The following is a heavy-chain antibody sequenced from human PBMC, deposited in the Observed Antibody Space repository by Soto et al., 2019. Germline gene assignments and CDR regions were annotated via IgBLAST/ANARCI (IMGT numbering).Heavy chain of an antibody. D-gene: IGHD3-22*01. CDR3: VRDWPHYYDSSGSFDY. Sequence: GGSLRLSCVASGFTFSSYWMHWVRQAPRKGLVWVSRINSDGSTTNYAESVKGRFTISRDNAKNTLYLQMNSLRAEDTAVFYCVRDWPHYYDSSGSFDYWGQGTLVTVSS. CDR2: INSDGSTT. V-gene: IGHV3-74*01. CDR1: GFTFSSYW. J-gene: IGHJ4*02.